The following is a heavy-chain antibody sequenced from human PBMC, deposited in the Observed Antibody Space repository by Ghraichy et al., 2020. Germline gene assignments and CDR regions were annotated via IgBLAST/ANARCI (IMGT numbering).Heavy chain of an antibody. CDR2: INPYGSET. CDR3: AKGLGYKLSLFEY. Sequence: GGSLRLSCAASGFTFHSHWMAWVRQAPGKGLEWVANINPYGSETYSVDSVKGRFTISRDNAMNSLFLQMNSLRPEDTAVYYCAKGLGYKLSLFEYWGQGTLVAVSS. V-gene: IGHV3-7*01. D-gene: IGHD1-14*01. CDR1: GFTFHSHW. J-gene: IGHJ4*02.